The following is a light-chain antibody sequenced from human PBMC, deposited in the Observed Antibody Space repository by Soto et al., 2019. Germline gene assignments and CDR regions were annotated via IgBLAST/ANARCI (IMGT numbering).Light chain of an antibody. CDR2: AAS. CDR1: QGISSY. Sequence: AIRMTQSPSSLSASTGDRVTITCRASQGISSYLAWYQQKPGKAPKLLXYAASTLQSGVPSRFSGSGSGTDFTLTISCLQSEDFATYYCQQYYSYPRGTFGQGTKVDIK. CDR3: QQYYSYPRGT. J-gene: IGKJ1*01. V-gene: IGKV1-8*01.